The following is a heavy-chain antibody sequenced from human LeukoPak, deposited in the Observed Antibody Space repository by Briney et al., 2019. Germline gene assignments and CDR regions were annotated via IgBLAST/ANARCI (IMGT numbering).Heavy chain of an antibody. CDR2: IFYSGST. J-gene: IGHJ4*02. D-gene: IGHD1-1*01. CDR3: ARGGTGDLTY. Sequence: SETLSLTCTVSGGSISTSNYYWGWIRQPPGKGLEWIGNIFYSGSTYYNPSLKSRVTISIDRSKNQFSLNLNSVTAADTAVYYCARGGTGDLTYWGQGTLVTVSS. CDR1: GGSISTSNYY. V-gene: IGHV4-39*07.